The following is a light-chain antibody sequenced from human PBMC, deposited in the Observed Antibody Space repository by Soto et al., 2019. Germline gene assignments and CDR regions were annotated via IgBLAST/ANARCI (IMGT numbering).Light chain of an antibody. CDR1: SSDVGGYNY. Sequence: QSALTQPASVSGSPGQSITISCTGTSSDVGGYNYVSWYQQHPGKAPKLMIYDVSNRPSGVSDRFSGSKSGNTASLTISGLQAEDEADYYCRSYTSSSTHVLFGGGTKLTVL. J-gene: IGLJ2*01. V-gene: IGLV2-14*01. CDR3: RSYTSSSTHVL. CDR2: DVS.